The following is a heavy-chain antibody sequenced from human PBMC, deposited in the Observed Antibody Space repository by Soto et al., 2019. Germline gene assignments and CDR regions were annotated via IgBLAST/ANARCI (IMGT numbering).Heavy chain of an antibody. Sequence: GGSLRLSCAASGFTISNSAATWVRQAPGKGLEWVSTISGSGNTYYADSVKGRFTISRDNSNNTLCLQLHSLRAEDSALYYCARYYYVATGYHYAFDYWGRGTLVTVSS. J-gene: IGHJ4*02. V-gene: IGHV3-23*01. CDR2: ISGSGNT. D-gene: IGHD3-22*01. CDR1: GFTISNSA. CDR3: ARYYYVATGYHYAFDY.